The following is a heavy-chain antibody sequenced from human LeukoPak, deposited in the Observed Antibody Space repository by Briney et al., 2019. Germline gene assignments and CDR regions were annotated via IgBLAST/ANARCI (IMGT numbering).Heavy chain of an antibody. D-gene: IGHD3-10*02. V-gene: IGHV3-21*01. CDR2: IGPSPSHI. Sequence: GGSLRLSCAASGFTFTTYGVNWVRQAPGKGLEWLSYIGPSPSHIYYADSVRGRFVISRDDAKNSLYLQMSSLRAEDTAVYYCARDYVTMAPDYGGQGTLVIVSS. CDR1: GFTFTTYG. CDR3: ARDYVTMAPDY. J-gene: IGHJ4*02.